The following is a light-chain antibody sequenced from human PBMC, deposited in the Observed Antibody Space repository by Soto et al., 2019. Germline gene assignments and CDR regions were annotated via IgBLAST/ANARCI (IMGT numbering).Light chain of an antibody. CDR1: SSSIGSNT. CDR2: TDD. CDR3: AAWDDSLNSVI. Sequence: QSVLTQPPSASGTPGQRVIISCSGSSSSIGSNTGNWYRQHPGTAPTVLIYTDDQRPSGVPARFSGSRSGTSASLAISGLQSEDEADYYCAAWDDSLNSVIFGGGTKLTVL. J-gene: IGLJ2*01. V-gene: IGLV1-44*01.